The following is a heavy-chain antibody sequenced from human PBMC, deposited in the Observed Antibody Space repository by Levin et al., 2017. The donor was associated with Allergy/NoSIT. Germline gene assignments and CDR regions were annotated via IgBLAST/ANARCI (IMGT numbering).Heavy chain of an antibody. V-gene: IGHV3-23*01. CDR1: FFLFLLPF. J-gene: IGHJ4*02. CDR3: ASGYSSSYYSFVY. Sequence: GGFLSLSFSFSFFLFLLPFLTWVRQAPGKGLEWVSSISRTGSRTYYADSVKGRFTLSLSHSKNTLSLQMNSLRSEDTAVYHCASGYSSSYYSFVYWGQGTLVTVSS. CDR2: ISRTGSRT. D-gene: IGHD1-26*01.